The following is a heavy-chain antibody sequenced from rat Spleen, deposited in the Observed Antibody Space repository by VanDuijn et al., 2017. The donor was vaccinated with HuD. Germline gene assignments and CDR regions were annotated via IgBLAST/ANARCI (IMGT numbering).Heavy chain of an antibody. CDR2: ISYDGSST. CDR3: AAAGTRVSRFAY. J-gene: IGHJ3*01. D-gene: IGHD1-4*01. Sequence: EVQLVESDGGLVQPGRSLKLSCAASGFTFSDYYMAWVRQAPTKGLEWVATISYDGSSTYYRDSVKGRFTISRENSKSTLYLQMDSLRSEDTATYYCAAAGTRVSRFAYWGQGTLVTVSS. CDR1: GFTFSDYY. V-gene: IGHV5-29*01.